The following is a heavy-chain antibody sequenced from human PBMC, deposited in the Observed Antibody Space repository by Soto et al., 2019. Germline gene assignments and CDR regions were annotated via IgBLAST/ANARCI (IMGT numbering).Heavy chain of an antibody. CDR3: ARRGIAVAAYYYYGMDV. V-gene: IGHV5-10-1*01. D-gene: IGHD6-19*01. J-gene: IGHJ6*02. Sequence: GESLKISCKGSGYSFTSHWISWVRQMPGKVLEWMGRIDPSDSYTNYSPSFQGHVTISADKSISTAYLQWSSLKASDTAMYYCARRGIAVAAYYYYGMDVWGQXTTVTVSS. CDR1: GYSFTSHW. CDR2: IDPSDSYT.